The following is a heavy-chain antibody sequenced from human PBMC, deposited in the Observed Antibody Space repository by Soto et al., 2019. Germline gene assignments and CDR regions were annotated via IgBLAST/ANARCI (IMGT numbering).Heavy chain of an antibody. V-gene: IGHV4-34*01. CDR3: ARDWGPTLPKSLQIGNWFDP. CDR2: INHSGST. D-gene: IGHD7-27*01. Sequence: SETLSLTCAVYGGSFSGYYWSWIRQPPVKGLEWIGEINHSGSTNYNPSLKSRVTISVDTSKNQFSLKLSSVTAADTAVYYCARDWGPTLPKSLQIGNWFDPWGQGTLVTVSS. J-gene: IGHJ5*02. CDR1: GGSFSGYY.